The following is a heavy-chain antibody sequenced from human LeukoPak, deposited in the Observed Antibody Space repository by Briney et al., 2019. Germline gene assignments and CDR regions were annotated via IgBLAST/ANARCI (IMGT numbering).Heavy chain of an antibody. V-gene: IGHV3-23*01. CDR2: ISSRGDDT. CDR3: AKHRRSTLVTAYFDS. J-gene: IGHJ4*02. D-gene: IGHD2-21*02. Sequence: GGSLRLSCTASGFTISTLTMSWVRQAPGKGLEWVSSISSRGDDTSYADSVKGRFTISRDNSKNTLYLQLNSLRVDDAAIYYCAKHRRSTLVTAYFDSWGQGTLVTVSS. CDR1: GFTISTLT.